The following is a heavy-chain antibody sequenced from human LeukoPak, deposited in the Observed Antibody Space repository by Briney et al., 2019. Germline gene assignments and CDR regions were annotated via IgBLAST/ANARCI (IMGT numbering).Heavy chain of an antibody. V-gene: IGHV3-48*03. CDR1: GFTFSSYV. Sequence: GGSLRLSCAASGFTFSSYVMNWVRQAPGKGLEWISHISNFGDIIHYADSVEGRFTISRDNAKSSLYLQMNSLRAEDTAVYYCAKDATAVIGTVYMDVWGKGTTVTISS. J-gene: IGHJ6*03. D-gene: IGHD4-11*01. CDR2: ISNFGDII. CDR3: AKDATAVIGTVYMDV.